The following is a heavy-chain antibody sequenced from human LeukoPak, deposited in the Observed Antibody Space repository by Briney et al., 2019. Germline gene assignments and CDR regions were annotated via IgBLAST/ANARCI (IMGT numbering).Heavy chain of an antibody. V-gene: IGHV3-48*01. CDR1: GFTFSSYS. CDR2: ISSSASSI. CDR3: ATDRAGGFFDY. D-gene: IGHD3-16*01. Sequence: GGSLRLSCAASGFTFSSYSMNWVRQAPGKGLEWVSYISSSASSIHYADSVKGRFSISRDNAKNSLYLQMNSLRAEDTAVYYCATDRAGGFFDYWGQGTLVTVSS. J-gene: IGHJ4*02.